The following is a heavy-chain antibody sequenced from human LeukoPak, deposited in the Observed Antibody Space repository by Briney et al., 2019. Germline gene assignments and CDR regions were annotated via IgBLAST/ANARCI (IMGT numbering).Heavy chain of an antibody. CDR1: GGSFSGYY. CDR2: INHSGST. V-gene: IGHV4-34*01. CDR3: ARHPTAGYDSSGYPGECWFDP. Sequence: SETLSLTCAVYGGSFSGYYWSWIRQPPGKGLEWIGEINHSGSTNYNPSLKSRVTISVDTSKNQFSLKPSSVTAADTAVYYCARHPTAGYDSSGYPGECWFDPWGQGTLVTVSS. J-gene: IGHJ5*02. D-gene: IGHD3-22*01.